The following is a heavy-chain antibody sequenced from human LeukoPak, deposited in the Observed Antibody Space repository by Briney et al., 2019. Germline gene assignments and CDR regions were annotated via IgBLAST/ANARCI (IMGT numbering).Heavy chain of an antibody. CDR2: LSGSGDRT. CDR3: ARAIQLVPGPFGH. CDR1: GFTFSSYA. D-gene: IGHD6-6*01. Sequence: PGGSLRLSCAASGFTFSSYAMIWVRQAPGKGLEWVSALSGSGDRTYYADSVKGRFTISRDNSKDTLYLQMNSLRAEDTAVYYCARAIQLVPGPFGHWGQGTLVTVSS. J-gene: IGHJ4*02. V-gene: IGHV3-23*01.